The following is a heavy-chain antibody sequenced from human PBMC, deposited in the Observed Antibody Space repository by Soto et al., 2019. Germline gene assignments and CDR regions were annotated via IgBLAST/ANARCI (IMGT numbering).Heavy chain of an antibody. CDR3: TIPKNELRFYSYNGIDV. Sequence: TLPSPALCLVAPSAVVISTGVGSASPPGKGLEWIGYIYYSGSTYYNPSLKSRVTISVDTSKNQFSLKLSSVTAADTAVYYCTIPKNELRFYSYNGIDVWGQGTTVTVSS. J-gene: IGHJ6*02. V-gene: IGHV4-30-4*01. CDR2: IYYSGST. CDR1: VAPSAVVIST. D-gene: IGHD5-12*01.